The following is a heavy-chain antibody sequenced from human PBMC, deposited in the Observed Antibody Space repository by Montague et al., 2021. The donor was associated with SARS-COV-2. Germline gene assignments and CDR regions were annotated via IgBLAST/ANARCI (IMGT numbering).Heavy chain of an antibody. CDR1: GFTFSSYA. CDR2: ISSNGGST. D-gene: IGHD6-6*01. J-gene: IGHJ4*02. V-gene: IGHV3-64*01. Sequence: SLRLSCAASGFTFSSYAMHWVRQAPGKGLEYVSAISSNGGSTYYANSVKGRFTISRDNSKNTLYLQMGSLRAEDMAVYYCARTRIAARPYFDYWGQGTLGTVSS. CDR3: ARTRIAARPYFDY.